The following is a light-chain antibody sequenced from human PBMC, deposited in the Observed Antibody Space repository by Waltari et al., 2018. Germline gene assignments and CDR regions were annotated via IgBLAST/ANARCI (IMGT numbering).Light chain of an antibody. CDR2: AAS. Sequence: DIQMPPSPSSLSASVGDRVTITCRASQGISNAFAWYQQKPGRAPNLLLYAASRLKSGVPSRFSGGGAGTDYTLTISSLQPEEFATYYCHQYYLPPWTFGQGTKVEIK. J-gene: IGKJ1*01. V-gene: IGKV1-NL1*01. CDR1: QGISNA. CDR3: HQYYLPPWT.